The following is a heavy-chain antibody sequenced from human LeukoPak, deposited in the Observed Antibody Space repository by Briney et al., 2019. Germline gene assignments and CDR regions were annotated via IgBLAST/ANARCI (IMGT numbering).Heavy chain of an antibody. D-gene: IGHD3-10*01. Sequence: SETLSLTCAVSGGSLYGYFWSWIRQPPGKGLEWIGEINHSGSTNYSPSFKSRVTISLDTSRNQFSLKVNSVTAADTAVYYCAKSNGYGLVDIWGQGTMVTVSS. CDR3: AKSNGYGLVDI. J-gene: IGHJ3*02. V-gene: IGHV4-34*01. CDR2: INHSGST. CDR1: GGSLYGYF.